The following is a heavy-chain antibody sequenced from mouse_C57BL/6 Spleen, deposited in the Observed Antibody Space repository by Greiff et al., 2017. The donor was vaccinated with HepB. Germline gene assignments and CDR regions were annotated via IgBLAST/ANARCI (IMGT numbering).Heavy chain of an antibody. V-gene: IGHV1-81*01. Sequence: QVQLKESGAELARPGASVKLSCKASGYTFTSYGISWVKQRTGQGLEWIGEIYPRSGNTYYNEKFKGKATLTADKSSSTAYMELRSLTSEDSAVYFCARGDGSSYGYWYFDVWGTGTTVTVSS. D-gene: IGHD1-1*01. J-gene: IGHJ1*03. CDR1: GYTFTSYG. CDR2: IYPRSGNT. CDR3: ARGDGSSYGYWYFDV.